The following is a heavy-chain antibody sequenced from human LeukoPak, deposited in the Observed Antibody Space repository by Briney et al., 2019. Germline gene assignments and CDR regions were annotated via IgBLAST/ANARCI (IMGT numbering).Heavy chain of an antibody. Sequence: GGSLRLSCAASGFTFSDYWMSWVRQAPGKGLEWVANINKDGYEKYYVDSVKGRFTISRDNAKNALYLQMNSLRAEDTAVYYCAKDWEDCTNGVCYTYAFDIWGQGTMVTVSS. D-gene: IGHD2-8*01. V-gene: IGHV3-7*01. CDR2: INKDGYEK. J-gene: IGHJ3*02. CDR1: GFTFSDYW. CDR3: AKDWEDCTNGVCYTYAFDI.